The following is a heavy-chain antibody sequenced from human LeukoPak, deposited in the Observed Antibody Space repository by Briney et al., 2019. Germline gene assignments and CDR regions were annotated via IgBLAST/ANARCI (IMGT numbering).Heavy chain of an antibody. Sequence: SETLSLTCTVSGGSISSYYWSWIRQPPGKGLEWIGYIYYSGSTNYNPPLKSRVTISVDTSKNQFSLKPRSVTAADTAVYYCARGPHSSSWYHFDYWGQGTLVTVSS. CDR3: ARGPHSSSWYHFDY. D-gene: IGHD6-13*01. J-gene: IGHJ4*02. V-gene: IGHV4-59*01. CDR2: IYYSGST. CDR1: GGSISSYY.